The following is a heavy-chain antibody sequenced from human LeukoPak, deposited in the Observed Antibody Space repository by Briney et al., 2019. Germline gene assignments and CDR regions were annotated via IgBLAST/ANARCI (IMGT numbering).Heavy chain of an antibody. CDR2: ISSSGSTI. CDR1: GFTFSSYS. V-gene: IGHV3-48*02. Sequence: GGSPRLSCAASGFTFSSYSMNWVRQAPGKGMGWISYISSSGSTINYADSVKGRFTISRDSAKNSLYLQMNSLRDEDTAVYYCARDRDSGDSTAAPGDYWGQGTLVTVSS. CDR3: ARDRDSGDSTAAPGDY. J-gene: IGHJ4*02. D-gene: IGHD4-17*01.